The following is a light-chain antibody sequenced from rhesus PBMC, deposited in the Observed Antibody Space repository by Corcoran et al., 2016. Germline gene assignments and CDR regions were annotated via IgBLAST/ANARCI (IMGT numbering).Light chain of an antibody. CDR2: QTS. J-gene: IGKJ2*01. CDR3: QQSVNSPYS. Sequence: DIVLTQSPPSLAVSPGQRATFTCRASESVSFFGINLIHWNHHKPGQPPKLLVYQTSKKNTGVPARFSGGGSGTDFNLTIHPVEAADAADDYWQQSVNSPYSFGQGTKVAIK. V-gene: IGKV7-13*01. CDR1: ESVSFFGINL.